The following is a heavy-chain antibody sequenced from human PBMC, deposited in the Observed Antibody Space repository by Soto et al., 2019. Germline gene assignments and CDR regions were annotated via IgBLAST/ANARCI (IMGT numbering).Heavy chain of an antibody. CDR2: ISAYNGNT. D-gene: IGHD3-9*01. V-gene: IGHV1-18*01. CDR1: GYTFTSYG. J-gene: IGHJ4*02. CDR3: ARDVGDILTGPSPFDY. Sequence: GASVKVYCKASGYTFTSYGISWVRQAPGQGLEWMGWISAYNGNTNYAQKLQGRVTMTTDTSTSTAYMELSSLSSDHTAVYYCARDVGDILTGPSPFDYWGQGTXVTGSS.